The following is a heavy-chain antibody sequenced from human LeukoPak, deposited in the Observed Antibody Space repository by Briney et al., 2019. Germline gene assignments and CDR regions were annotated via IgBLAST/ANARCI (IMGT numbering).Heavy chain of an antibody. D-gene: IGHD6-13*01. Sequence: SDTLSLTCAVSGFSIRSSNWWGWIRQPPGKGLEWIGYIYYDGSIYYNPSLRGRVTMSMDTSKNQFSLRLNSVTAVDTAVYYCAKKPDSRNWFDPWGQGTLVIVSS. J-gene: IGHJ5*02. CDR1: GFSIRSSNW. CDR3: AKKPDSRNWFDP. V-gene: IGHV4-28*05. CDR2: IYYDGSI.